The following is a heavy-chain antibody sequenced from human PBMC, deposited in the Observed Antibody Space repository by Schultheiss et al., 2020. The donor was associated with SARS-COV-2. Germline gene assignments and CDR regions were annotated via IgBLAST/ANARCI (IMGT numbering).Heavy chain of an antibody. CDR2: INPNSGGT. CDR1: GGTFSSYA. Sequence: SVKVSCKASGGTFSSYAISWVRQAPGQGLEWMGWINPNSGGTNYAQKFQGRVTITADESTSTAYMELSSLRSEDTAVYYCARVPRPTVEMATIPFHYYYYMDVWGKGTTVTVSS. D-gene: IGHD5-24*01. J-gene: IGHJ6*03. CDR3: ARVPRPTVEMATIPFHYYYYMDV. V-gene: IGHV1-69*13.